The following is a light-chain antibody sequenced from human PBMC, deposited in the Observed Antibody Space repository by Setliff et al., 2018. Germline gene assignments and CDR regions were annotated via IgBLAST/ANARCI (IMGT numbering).Light chain of an antibody. CDR3: AAWDDSLNGLHV. Sequence: QSVLAQPPSASRTPGQRVTISGSGSSSNSGSNNENWYQQLPGTVPKLLIYMNNQRPSWVPDRFSVPKSGTSASLAISGLQSEDEAAYYCAAWDDSLNGLHVFGTGTKVTVL. CDR2: MNN. CDR1: SSNSGSNN. V-gene: IGLV1-44*01. J-gene: IGLJ1*01.